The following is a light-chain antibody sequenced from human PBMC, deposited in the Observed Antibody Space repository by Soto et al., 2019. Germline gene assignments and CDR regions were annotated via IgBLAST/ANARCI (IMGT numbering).Light chain of an antibody. V-gene: IGKV1-5*03. CDR1: QTISSR. CDR3: QQYNEFQYA. Sequence: DIQMTQSPSSLSASVGDRVTITCRASQTISSRLAWYQQKPGQAPKLLIYKATNFQTGVASRFSGSGTGTEFSLDISILQPDDFAVYYCQQYNEFQYAFGQGTRLDI. J-gene: IGKJ2*01. CDR2: KAT.